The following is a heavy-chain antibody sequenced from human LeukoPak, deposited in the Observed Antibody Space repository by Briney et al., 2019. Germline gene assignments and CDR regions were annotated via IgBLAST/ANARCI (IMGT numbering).Heavy chain of an antibody. D-gene: IGHD5-24*01. J-gene: IGHJ4*02. Sequence: PGGSLRLSCAASGFTVSSNYMSWVRQAPAKGLEWVSVIYSGDSTYYADSVKGRFTISRDNSKNTLYLQMNSLRAEDTAVYYCAREMATPFNYWGQGTLVTVSS. V-gene: IGHV3-53*01. CDR3: AREMATPFNY. CDR1: GFTVSSNY. CDR2: IYSGDST.